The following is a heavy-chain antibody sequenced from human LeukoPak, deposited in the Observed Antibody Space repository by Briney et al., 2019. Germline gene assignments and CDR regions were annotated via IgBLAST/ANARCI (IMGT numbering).Heavy chain of an antibody. Sequence: SQTLSLTCTVSGGSISSGDYYWSWIRQPPGKGLEWIGEINHSGSTNYNPSLKSRVTISVDTSKNQFSLKLSSVTAADTAVYYCARGRPYDYVWGSYRYIHAYYFDYWGQGTLVTVSS. CDR2: INHSGST. CDR1: GGSISSGDYY. D-gene: IGHD3-16*02. CDR3: ARGRPYDYVWGSYRYIHAYYFDY. V-gene: IGHV4-30-4*08. J-gene: IGHJ4*02.